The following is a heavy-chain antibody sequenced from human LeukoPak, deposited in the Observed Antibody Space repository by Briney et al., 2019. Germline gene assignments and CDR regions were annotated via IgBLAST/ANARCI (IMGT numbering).Heavy chain of an antibody. CDR3: VREGFYFFDF. Sequence: PGRSLRLSCAASGFTFTNNFMSWVRQVPGKGLEWVANIKQDGSETTYADSVRGRFTIFRDNAKDSVYLQMNSLRAEDSATYYCVREGFYFFDFWGQGTLVTVSS. CDR1: GFTFTNNF. J-gene: IGHJ4*01. V-gene: IGHV3-7*01. CDR2: IKQDGSET.